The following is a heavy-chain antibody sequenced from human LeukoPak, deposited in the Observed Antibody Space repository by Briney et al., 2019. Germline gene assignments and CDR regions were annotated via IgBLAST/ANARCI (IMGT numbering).Heavy chain of an antibody. D-gene: IGHD2-2*01. Sequence: GESLMISCKGSGYSFTSYWISWVRQMPGKGLEWMGRIDPSDSYTNYSPSFQGHVTISADKSISTAYLQWSSLKASDTAMYYCARHPLIVVPAAARNWFDPWGQGTLVTVSS. CDR3: ARHPLIVVPAAARNWFDP. CDR2: IDPSDSYT. J-gene: IGHJ5*02. V-gene: IGHV5-10-1*01. CDR1: GYSFTSYW.